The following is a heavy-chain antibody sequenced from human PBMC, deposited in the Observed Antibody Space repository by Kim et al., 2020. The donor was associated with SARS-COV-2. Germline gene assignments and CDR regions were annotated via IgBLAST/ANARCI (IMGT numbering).Heavy chain of an antibody. D-gene: IGHD2-15*01. J-gene: IGHJ4*01. Sequence: GGGLVQPGGSLRLSCAASGFTFSSYATFWVRQAPGKGLEWVSAITGTGGSTYYADSVKGRFTISRDNSKNTLYLQMNSLRDEDTAVYYCARGSGYYDYWGQGTLVTVSS. V-gene: IGHV3-23*01. CDR1: GFTFSSYA. CDR2: ITGTGGST. CDR3: ARGSGYYDY.